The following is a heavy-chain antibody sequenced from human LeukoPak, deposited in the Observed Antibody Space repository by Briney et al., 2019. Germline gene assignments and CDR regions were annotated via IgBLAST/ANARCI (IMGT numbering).Heavy chain of an antibody. J-gene: IGHJ6*02. V-gene: IGHV3-23*01. D-gene: IGHD2-15*01. CDR1: GFTFSSYW. CDR3: ARVGYCSGGSCYREALYYYYGMDV. CDR2: ISGSGDDT. Sequence: PGGSLRLSCAASGFTFSSYWMSWVRQAPGKGLEWVSGISGSGDDTYYADSVKGRFTISRDNSKNTLYLQMNSLRAEDTAVYYCARVGYCSGGSCYREALYYYYGMDVWGQGTTVTVSS.